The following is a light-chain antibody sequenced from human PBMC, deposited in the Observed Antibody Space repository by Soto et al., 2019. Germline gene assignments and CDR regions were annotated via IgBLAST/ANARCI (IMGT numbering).Light chain of an antibody. V-gene: IGLV1-47*01. CDR3: AAWDDSLSGRV. J-gene: IGLJ2*01. CDR2: RNN. CDR1: SSNIGSNY. Sequence: QSVLTQPPSASGTPGQRVTISCSGSSSNIGSNYVYWYQQLPGAAPKLLIYRNNQRPSGVPDRFSGSLSGTSASLAISGLRSEDAADYYCAAWDDSLSGRVFGGGTKLTVL.